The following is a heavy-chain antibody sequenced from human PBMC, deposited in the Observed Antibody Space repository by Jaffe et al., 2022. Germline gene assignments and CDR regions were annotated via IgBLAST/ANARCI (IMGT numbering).Heavy chain of an antibody. CDR1: GFTFSSYE. CDR3: ARDTSYYYDSSGYYYFDY. CDR2: ISSSGSTI. Sequence: EVQLVESGGGLVQPGGSLRLSCAASGFTFSSYEMNWVRQAPGKGLEWVSYISSSGSTIYYADSVKGRFTISRDNAKNSLYLQMNSLRAEDTAVYYCARDTSYYYDSSGYYYFDYWGQGTLVTVSS. V-gene: IGHV3-48*03. D-gene: IGHD3-22*01. J-gene: IGHJ4*02.